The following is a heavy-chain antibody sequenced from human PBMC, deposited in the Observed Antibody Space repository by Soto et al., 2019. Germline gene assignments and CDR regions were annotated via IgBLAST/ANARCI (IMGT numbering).Heavy chain of an antibody. CDR2: ISSSGTYT. Sequence: PGGSLRLSCAASGFTFNTYSMNWVRQAPGKGLEWVSSISSSGTYTYYSDSLKGRITISRDNANNSLYLQMNSLTAEDTAIYFCARGGRASGYDFYYYGMDVWGQGTNVTVSS. D-gene: IGHD5-12*01. CDR1: GFTFNTYS. J-gene: IGHJ6*02. CDR3: ARGGRASGYDFYYYGMDV. V-gene: IGHV3-21*01.